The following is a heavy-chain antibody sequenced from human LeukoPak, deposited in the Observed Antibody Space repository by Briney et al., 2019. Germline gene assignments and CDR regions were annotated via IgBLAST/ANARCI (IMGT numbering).Heavy chain of an antibody. CDR2: VSDDGSNK. V-gene: IGHV3-30-3*01. J-gene: IGHJ6*03. CDR3: AKGGVRGPQGFNYYMDV. Sequence: GGSLRLSCAASGFTYTTYAMHWVRQAPGKGLEWVAVVSDDGSNKYYADSVKGRFTISRDNSKNTLYLQMNSLRAEDTAVYYCAKGGVRGPQGFNYYMDVWGKGTTVTVSS. CDR1: GFTYTTYA. D-gene: IGHD3-10*01.